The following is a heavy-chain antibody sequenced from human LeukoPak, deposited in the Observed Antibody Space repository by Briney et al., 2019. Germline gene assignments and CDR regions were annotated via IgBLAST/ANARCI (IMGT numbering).Heavy chain of an antibody. Sequence: ESLKISCKGFGYSFISCWIGWGRRMPGRGVVGLVGRYSADWGTSYNPSFKGRVTISADTSISHAYLRWRRLKASDTAMYYCARLHAAAAGTHWFHPWGQGTLVTVSS. V-gene: IGHV5-51*01. CDR2: RYSADWGT. CDR1: GYSFISCW. D-gene: IGHD6-13*01. J-gene: IGHJ5*02. CDR3: ARLHAAAAGTHWFHP.